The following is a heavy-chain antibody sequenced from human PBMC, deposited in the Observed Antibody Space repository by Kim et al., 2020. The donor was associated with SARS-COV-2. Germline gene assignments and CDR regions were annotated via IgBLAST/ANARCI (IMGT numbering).Heavy chain of an antibody. Sequence: GESLKISCHTSGSKVSTYWIGWLRQLPGKGLELMGVIYPRESDVRYSQSFQGLVTISADGSGAFVQWSALKVSDTAFYYCATGPGVLTNYYFDFWGQGTLVTVSS. CDR2: IYPRESDV. CDR3: ATGPGVLTNYYFDF. V-gene: IGHV5-51*01. CDR1: GSKVSTYW. D-gene: IGHD4-4*01. J-gene: IGHJ4*02.